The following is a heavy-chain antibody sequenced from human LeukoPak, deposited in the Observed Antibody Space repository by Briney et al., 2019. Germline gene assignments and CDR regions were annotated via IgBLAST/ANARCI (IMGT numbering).Heavy chain of an antibody. CDR3: ATPGRTYCGGDRYSS. CDR2: FDPEDGET. J-gene: IGHJ5*02. Sequence: ASVKVSCKVSGYTLTELSMHWVRQAPGKGLEWMGGFDPEDGETIYAQKFQGRVTMTEDTSTDTAYMELSSLRSEDTAVSYCATPGRTYCGGDRYSSWGQGTLVTVSS. D-gene: IGHD2-21*02. CDR1: GYTLTELS. V-gene: IGHV1-24*01.